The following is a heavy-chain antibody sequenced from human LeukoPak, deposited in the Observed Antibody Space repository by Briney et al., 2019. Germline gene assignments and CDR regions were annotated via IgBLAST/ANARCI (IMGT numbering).Heavy chain of an antibody. CDR1: GYTFTGCY. Sequence: ASVKVSCKASGYTFTGCYMHWVRQAPGQGLEWMGWINPNSGGTNYAQKFQGRVTMTRDTSISTAYMELSRLRSDDTAVYYCVYYDILTGFYNWGQGTLVTVSS. J-gene: IGHJ4*02. CDR2: INPNSGGT. D-gene: IGHD3-9*01. V-gene: IGHV1-2*02. CDR3: VYYDILTGFYN.